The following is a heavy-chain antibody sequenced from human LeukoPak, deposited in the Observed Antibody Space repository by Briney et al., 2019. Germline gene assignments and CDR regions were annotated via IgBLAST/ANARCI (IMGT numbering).Heavy chain of an antibody. CDR2: IIPILGLA. Sequence: SVKVSCKASGGTFSSYAISWVRRAPGQGLEWMGRIIPILGLANYAQKFQGRVTITADKSTSTAYMELSSLRSEDTAVYYCARERRAYYGSGSYKPYYYYGMDVWGQGTTVTVSS. D-gene: IGHD3-10*01. CDR1: GGTFSSYA. J-gene: IGHJ6*02. CDR3: ARERRAYYGSGSYKPYYYYGMDV. V-gene: IGHV1-69*04.